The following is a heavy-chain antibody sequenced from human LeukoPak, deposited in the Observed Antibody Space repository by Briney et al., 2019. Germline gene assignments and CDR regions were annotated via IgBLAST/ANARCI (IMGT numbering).Heavy chain of an antibody. CDR2: IYYSGST. CDR1: GGSISSYY. J-gene: IGHJ6*02. V-gene: IGHV4-59*01. Sequence: SETLSLTCTVSGGSISSYYWSWIRRPPGKGLGWIGYIYYSGSTNYNPSLKSRVTISVDTSKNQFSLKLSSVTAADTAVYYCARDLKSGSYWGDYYYYGMDVWGQGTTVTVSS. CDR3: ARDLKSGSYWGDYYYYGMDV. D-gene: IGHD1-26*01.